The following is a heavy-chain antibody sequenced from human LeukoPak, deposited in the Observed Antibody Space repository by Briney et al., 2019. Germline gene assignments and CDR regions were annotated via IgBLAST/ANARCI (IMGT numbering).Heavy chain of an antibody. V-gene: IGHV4-59*01. D-gene: IGHD2-15*01. CDR3: ARGPLGYCSGGSCYSGSYYYMDV. CDR2: IYYSGST. Sequence: SETLSLTCTVSGGSISSYYWSWIRQPPGKGLEWIGYIYYSGSTNYNPSLKSRVTISVDTSKNQFSLKLSSVTAADTAVYYCARGPLGYCSGGSCYSGSYYYMDVWGKGTTVTISS. J-gene: IGHJ6*03. CDR1: GGSISSYY.